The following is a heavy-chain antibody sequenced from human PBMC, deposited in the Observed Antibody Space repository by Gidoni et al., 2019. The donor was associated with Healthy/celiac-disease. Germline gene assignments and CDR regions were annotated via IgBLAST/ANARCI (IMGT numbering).Heavy chain of an antibody. D-gene: IGHD6-19*01. CDR2: IDPSDSYT. Sequence: EVQLVQSGAEVKKPGESLRISCKGSGYSFTSYWISWVRQMPGKGLEWMGRIDPSDSYTNYSPSFQGHVTISADKSISTAYLQWSSLKASDTAMYYCAIIAGIRRMAGSSESTVWDYWGQGTLVTVSS. J-gene: IGHJ4*02. CDR1: GYSFTSYW. V-gene: IGHV5-10-1*03. CDR3: AIIAGIRRMAGSSESTVWDY.